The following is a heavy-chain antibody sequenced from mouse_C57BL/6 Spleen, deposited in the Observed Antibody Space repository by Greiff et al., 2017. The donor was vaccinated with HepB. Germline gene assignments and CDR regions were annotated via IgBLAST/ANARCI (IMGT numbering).Heavy chain of an antibody. CDR1: GYTFTSYW. V-gene: IGHV1-55*01. D-gene: IGHD1-1*01. CDR2: IYPGSGST. CDR3: AREDYYGSTPGYFDV. Sequence: QVQLKQPGAELVKPGASVKMSCKASGYTFTSYWITWVKQRPGQGLEWIGDIYPGSGSTNYNEKFKSKATLTVDTSSSTAYMQLSSLTSEDSAVYYCAREDYYGSTPGYFDVWGTGTTVTVSS. J-gene: IGHJ1*03.